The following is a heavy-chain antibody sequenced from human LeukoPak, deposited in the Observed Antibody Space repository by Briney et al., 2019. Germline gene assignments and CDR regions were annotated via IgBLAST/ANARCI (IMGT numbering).Heavy chain of an antibody. J-gene: IGHJ4*02. CDR3: AREKTGATTPLDY. V-gene: IGHV3-48*01. CDR1: GFTFSSYS. CDR2: ISSSSSTI. D-gene: IGHD1-26*01. Sequence: GGSLRLSCAASGFTFSSYSMNWVRQAPGKGLEWVSYISSSSSTIYYADSVKDRFTISRDNAKNSLYPQMNSLRAEDTAVYYCAREKTGATTPLDYWGQGTLVTVSS.